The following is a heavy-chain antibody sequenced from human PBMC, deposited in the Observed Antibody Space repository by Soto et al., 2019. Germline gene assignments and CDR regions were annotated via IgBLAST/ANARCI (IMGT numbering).Heavy chain of an antibody. CDR1: GFTFSSYA. CDR3: ARGPPLGYCSGGSCPRTPKNFDY. Sequence: GGSLRLSCAASGFTFSSYAMHWVRQAPGKGLEWVAVISYDGSNKYYADSVKGRFTISRDNSKNTLYLQMNSLRAEDTAVYYCARGPPLGYCSGGSCPRTPKNFDYWGQGTLVTVSS. D-gene: IGHD2-15*01. J-gene: IGHJ4*02. V-gene: IGHV3-30-3*01. CDR2: ISYDGSNK.